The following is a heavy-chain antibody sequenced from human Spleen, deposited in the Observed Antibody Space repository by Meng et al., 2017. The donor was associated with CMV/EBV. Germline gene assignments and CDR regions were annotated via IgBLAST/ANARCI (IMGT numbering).Heavy chain of an antibody. CDR1: GFTFKNNA. V-gene: IGHV3-23*01. Sequence: GGSLRLSCEASGFTFKNNAMSWVRQAPGKGLEWVAVTGGSGLTSRYADSVKGRFTISRDNSKNTLYLQMNSLRVEDTAVYYCAKDWALELPGYWGQGTLVTVSS. J-gene: IGHJ4*02. CDR2: TGGSGLTS. CDR3: AKDWALELPGY. D-gene: IGHD1-7*01.